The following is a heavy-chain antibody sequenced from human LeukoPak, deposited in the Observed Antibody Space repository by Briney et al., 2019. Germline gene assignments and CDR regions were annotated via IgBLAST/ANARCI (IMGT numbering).Heavy chain of an antibody. D-gene: IGHD3-9*01. CDR1: GFTFDDYA. J-gene: IGHJ5*02. Sequence: PGRSLRLSCAASGFTFDDYAMHWVRQAPGKGLEWVSGISWNSGSIGYADSVKGRFTISRDNAKNSLYLQMNSLRAEDTAVYYCARVADTTLRYFDWTVLTWGQGTLVTVSS. CDR3: ARVADTTLRYFDWTVLT. CDR2: ISWNSGSI. V-gene: IGHV3-9*01.